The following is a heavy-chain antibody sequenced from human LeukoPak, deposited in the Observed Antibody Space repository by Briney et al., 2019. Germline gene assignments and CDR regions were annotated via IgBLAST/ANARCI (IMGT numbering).Heavy chain of an antibody. CDR2: ISSSSSTM. V-gene: IGHV3-48*04. Sequence: GGSLRLSCAASGFTFSSYSMNWVRQAPGKGLEWVSYISSSSSTMYYADSVKGRFTISRDNAKNSLYLQMNSLRAEDTAVYYCAKKGYYDGSGYYMYYFDHWGQGTLVTVSS. J-gene: IGHJ4*02. CDR3: AKKGYYDGSGYYMYYFDH. CDR1: GFTFSSYS. D-gene: IGHD3-22*01.